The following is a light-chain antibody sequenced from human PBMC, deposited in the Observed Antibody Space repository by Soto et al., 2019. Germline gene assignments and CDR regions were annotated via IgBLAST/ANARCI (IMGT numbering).Light chain of an antibody. CDR1: SSDVGGYNY. J-gene: IGLJ1*01. V-gene: IGLV2-14*01. CDR3: NSYTSSSTLYV. Sequence: QSVLTQPASVSGSPGQSITISCTGTSSDVGGYNYVSWYQHHPGKAPKLMIYEVSNRPSGVSNRFSGSKSGNTASLTISGLQAEDEADYYCNSYTSSSTLYVFGTGTKVTVL. CDR2: EVS.